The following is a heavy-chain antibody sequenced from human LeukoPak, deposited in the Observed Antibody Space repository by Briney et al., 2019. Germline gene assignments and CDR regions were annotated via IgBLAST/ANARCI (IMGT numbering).Heavy chain of an antibody. V-gene: IGHV3-23*01. J-gene: IGHJ4*02. Sequence: GGSLRLSCAASGFTFSSYAMSWVRQAPGKGLEWVSAISGSGGSTYYADSVKGRFTISRDNSKNTLYLQMSSPRAEDTAVYYCAKQIVGALSGQYFWGQGTLVTVSS. CDR2: ISGSGGST. D-gene: IGHD1-26*01. CDR1: GFTFSSYA. CDR3: AKQIVGALSGQYF.